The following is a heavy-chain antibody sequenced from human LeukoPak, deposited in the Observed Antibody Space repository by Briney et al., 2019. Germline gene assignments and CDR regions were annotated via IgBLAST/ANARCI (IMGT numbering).Heavy chain of an antibody. CDR3: AKDMRGVVLVPRAYYFDS. CDR1: GFTFSAYG. J-gene: IGHJ4*02. D-gene: IGHD2-8*02. Sequence: PGGSLRLSCVGSGFTFSAYGMSWVRQAPGKGLESVSSISGSDGATSYADSVKGRFTISRDNSKNTLYLQMNSLRAEDTAVYYCAKDMRGVVLVPRAYYFDSWGQGTLVTVSS. CDR2: ISGSDGAT. V-gene: IGHV3-23*01.